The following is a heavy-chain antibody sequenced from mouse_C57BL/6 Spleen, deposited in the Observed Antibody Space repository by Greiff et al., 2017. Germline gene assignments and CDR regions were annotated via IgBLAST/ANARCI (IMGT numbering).Heavy chain of an antibody. V-gene: IGHV5-17*01. J-gene: IGHJ1*03. Sequence: EVQLVEPGGGLVKPGGSLKLSCAASGFTFSDYGMHWVRQAPEQGLEWVAYISSGSSTIYYADTVKGRFTISRDNAKNTLFLQMTSLRSEDTARYYCARHYDGYWYVDVWGTGTTVTVSS. CDR3: ARHYDGYWYVDV. D-gene: IGHD1-2*01. CDR1: GFTFSDYG. CDR2: ISSGSSTI.